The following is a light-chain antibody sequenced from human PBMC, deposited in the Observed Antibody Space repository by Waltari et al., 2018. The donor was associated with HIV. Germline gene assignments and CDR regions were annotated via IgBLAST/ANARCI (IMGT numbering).Light chain of an antibody. J-gene: IGLJ1*01. V-gene: IGLV2-23*02. CDR1: SSDVGSYNL. Sequence: QSALTQPASVSGSPGQSITISCTGTSSDVGSYNLVSWYQHHPGKAPKLMIFDVTKRPSGVSNRFSGSKSGNTASLTISGLQADDEADYYCCSYAGSSAFVFGTGTKVTVL. CDR2: DVT. CDR3: CSYAGSSAFV.